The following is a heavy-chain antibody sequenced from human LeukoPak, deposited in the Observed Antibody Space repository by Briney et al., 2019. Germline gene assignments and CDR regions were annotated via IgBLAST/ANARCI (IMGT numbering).Heavy chain of an antibody. CDR3: ARVSSMSYYYYMDV. V-gene: IGHV3-20*04. CDR1: GFMFDDYG. Sequence: GGSLRLSCAASGFMFDDYGMNWVRQSPGKGLEWVAGINWNGGTTTYGGSVKGRFTISRDYAKNFLYLQMNSLRAEDTGLYFCARVSSMSYYYYMDVWGKGTTVTVSS. J-gene: IGHJ6*03. CDR2: INWNGGTT.